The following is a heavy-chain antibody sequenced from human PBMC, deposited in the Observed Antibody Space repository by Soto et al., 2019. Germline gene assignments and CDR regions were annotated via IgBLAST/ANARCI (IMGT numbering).Heavy chain of an antibody. CDR3: ARVIWSGHLTSDL. CDR1: GFTFSSNS. CDR2: ISSSSSTI. V-gene: IGHV3-48*02. Sequence: EVQVVESGGGLVQPGGPLRLSCAASGFTFSSNSMNWVRQAPGKGLEWISYISSSSSTIYADSVKGPVTISRDNAKNSLYLPVNSLRDEDTAVYYCARVIWSGHLTSDLWCQGTLVTVSS. J-gene: IGHJ5*02. D-gene: IGHD3-3*01.